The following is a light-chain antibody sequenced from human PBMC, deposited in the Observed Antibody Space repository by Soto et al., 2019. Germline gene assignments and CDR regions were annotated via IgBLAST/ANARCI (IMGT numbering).Light chain of an antibody. Sequence: EIVLTQSPGTLSLSPGERATLPCRASQSVSSNYLAWFQQKTGQAPRIVIYGESSRATGIPDRLSGSGSGTDLNLTISRLEPEDFAVYYCQKYGSSLITCGQGTRLEIK. V-gene: IGKV3-20*01. CDR1: QSVSSNY. J-gene: IGKJ5*01. CDR2: GES. CDR3: QKYGSSLIT.